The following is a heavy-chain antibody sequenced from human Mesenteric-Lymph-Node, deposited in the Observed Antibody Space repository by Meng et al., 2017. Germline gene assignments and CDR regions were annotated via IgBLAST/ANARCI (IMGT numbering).Heavy chain of an antibody. J-gene: IGHJ4*02. CDR3: ARGRGYSYGYRY. CDR1: GGSISSYY. CDR2: IYYSGST. V-gene: IGHV4-59*12. D-gene: IGHD5-18*01. Sequence: GSLRLSCTVSGGSISSYYWSWIRQPPGKGLEWIGYIYYSGSTNYNPSLKSRVTISVDTSTNHFSLKLTSVTAADTAVYYCARGRGYSYGYRYWGQGTLVTVSS.